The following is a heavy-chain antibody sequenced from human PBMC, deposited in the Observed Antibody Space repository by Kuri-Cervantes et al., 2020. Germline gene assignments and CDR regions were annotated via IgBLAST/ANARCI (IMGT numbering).Heavy chain of an antibody. CDR2: INHSGST. D-gene: IGHD3-16*02. CDR1: GGSFSGYY. CDR3: ARVVGDY. Sequence: GSLRLSCAVYGGSFSGYYWSWTRQPPGKGLEWIGEINHSGSTNYNPSLKSRVTMSVDTSNNQFSLKLRSVTAADTAVYYCARVVGDYWGQGTLVTVSS. V-gene: IGHV4-34*01. J-gene: IGHJ4*02.